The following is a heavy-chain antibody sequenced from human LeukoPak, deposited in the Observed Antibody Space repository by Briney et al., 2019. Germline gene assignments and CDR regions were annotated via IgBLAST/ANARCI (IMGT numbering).Heavy chain of an antibody. CDR3: AKPLGQGH. V-gene: IGHV3-30*18. CDR2: ISYDGSNK. CDR1: GFTFSSYG. Sequence: GGSLRLSCAASGFTFSSYGMHWARQAPGKGLEWVAVISYDGSNKYYADSVKGRFTISRDNSKNTLYLQMNSLRAEDTAVYYCAKPLGQGHWGQGTLVTVSS. D-gene: IGHD7-27*01. J-gene: IGHJ4*02.